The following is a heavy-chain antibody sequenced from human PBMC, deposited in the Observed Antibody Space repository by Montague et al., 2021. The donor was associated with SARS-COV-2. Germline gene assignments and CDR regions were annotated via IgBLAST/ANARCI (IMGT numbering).Heavy chain of an antibody. D-gene: IGHD2-8*01. CDR3: ARDRPESWRISPGLAGLFATVVHSASGMDV. CDR1: GDSMTSGSYF. J-gene: IGHJ6*02. V-gene: IGHV4-61*09. CDR2: IQTSGTS. Sequence: TLSLTCTVSGDSMTSGSYFWTWIRQPAGKGLEWIGHIQTSGTSNYNPSLRGRITLLIDVSKNQFSLELRSVTAADAAVYYCARDRPESWRISPGLAGLFATVVHSASGMDVWGQGTTVTVS.